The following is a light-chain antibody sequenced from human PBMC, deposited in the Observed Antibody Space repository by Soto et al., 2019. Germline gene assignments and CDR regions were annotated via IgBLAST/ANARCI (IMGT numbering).Light chain of an antibody. CDR3: MHALPPPYT. CDR2: LGS. CDR1: QSRLHSNGYNY. Sequence: DIVMTQSPLSLPVTPGEPASISCRSSQSRLHSNGYNYVDWYLQKPAQSPQLLIDLGSNGASGVHDRFSGRGSSTDFTLIISRVEAEDVVVYYCMHALPPPYTFGQGTKLEIK. V-gene: IGKV2-28*01. J-gene: IGKJ2*01.